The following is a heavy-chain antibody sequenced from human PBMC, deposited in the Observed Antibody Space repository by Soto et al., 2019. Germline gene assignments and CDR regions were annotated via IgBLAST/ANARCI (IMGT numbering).Heavy chain of an antibody. CDR1: GGSISSYY. D-gene: IGHD1-1*01. J-gene: IGHJ4*02. V-gene: IGHV4-59*01. CDR3: ARQTGAVDY. Sequence: KPSETLSLTCTVSGGSISSYYWSWIRQPPGKGLEWIGYIYYSGSTNYNPSLKSRVTISVDTSKNQFSLKLSSVTAADTAVYYCARQTGAVDYWGQGTLVTVSS. CDR2: IYYSGST.